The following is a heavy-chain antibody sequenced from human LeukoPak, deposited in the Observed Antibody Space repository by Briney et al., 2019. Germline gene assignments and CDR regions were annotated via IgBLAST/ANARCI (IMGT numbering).Heavy chain of an antibody. Sequence: SETLSLTCTVSGGSISSSSYYWGWIRQPPGKGLEWIGSIYYSGSTYYNPSLKSRVTISVDTSKNQFSLKLSSVTAADTAVYYCARDPMIEAFDIWGKGTMVTVSS. CDR3: ARDPMIEAFDI. V-gene: IGHV4-39*07. CDR1: GGSISSSSYY. J-gene: IGHJ3*02. CDR2: IYYSGST. D-gene: IGHD3-22*01.